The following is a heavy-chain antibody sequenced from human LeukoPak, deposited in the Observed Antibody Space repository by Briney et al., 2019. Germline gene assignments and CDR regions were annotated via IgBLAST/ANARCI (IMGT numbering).Heavy chain of an antibody. Sequence: GGSLRLSCAASGFTFSSYAMSWVRQAPGEGLEWVSAISGSGGSTYYADSVKGRFTISRDNSKNTLYLQMNSLRAEDTAVYYCAKDRDFWSGYHAYAFDYWGQGTLVTVSS. D-gene: IGHD3-3*01. CDR3: AKDRDFWSGYHAYAFDY. CDR2: ISGSGGST. J-gene: IGHJ4*02. CDR1: GFTFSSYA. V-gene: IGHV3-23*01.